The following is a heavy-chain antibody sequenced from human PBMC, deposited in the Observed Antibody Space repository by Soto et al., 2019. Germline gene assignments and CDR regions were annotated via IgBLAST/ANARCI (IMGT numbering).Heavy chain of an antibody. CDR3: VRDTWDY. D-gene: IGHD1-26*01. J-gene: IGHJ4*02. V-gene: IGHV3-66*01. CDR1: GFTVSSKY. Sequence: EVHLVESGGALVQPGGSLRLSCAASGFTVSSKYMSWVRQAPRRGLEWVSVIYVGGNTYYADSVKGRFIISRDNSKNTLYLQMNSLSAEDTAVYYCVRDTWDYWGQGTLVTVSS. CDR2: IYVGGNT.